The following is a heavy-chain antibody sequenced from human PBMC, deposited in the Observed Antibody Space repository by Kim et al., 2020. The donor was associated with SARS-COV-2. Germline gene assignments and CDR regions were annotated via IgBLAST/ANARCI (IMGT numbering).Heavy chain of an antibody. V-gene: IGHV3-30*18. J-gene: IGHJ4*02. D-gene: IGHD5-18*01. CDR2: ISYDGSNK. CDR3: AKLRPPRVDTAMVLDY. Sequence: GGSLRLSCAASGFTFSSYGMHWVRQAPGKGLEWVAVISYDGSNKYYADSVKGRFTISRDNSKNTLYLQMNSLRAEDTAVYYCAKLRPPRVDTAMVLDYWCQGTLVTVSS. CDR1: GFTFSSYG.